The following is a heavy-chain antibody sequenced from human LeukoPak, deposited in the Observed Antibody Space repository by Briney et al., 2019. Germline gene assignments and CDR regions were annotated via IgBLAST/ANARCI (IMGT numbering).Heavy chain of an antibody. D-gene: IGHD1-7*01. CDR2: INEDGGEE. V-gene: IGHV3-7*01. CDR3: ARDPDIGTTDY. CDR1: GFTFSTYW. J-gene: IGHJ4*02. Sequence: GGSLRLSCAASGFTFSTYWMSWVRQAPGKRLEWVANINEDGGEEYYVDSVKGRFTISRDNARNSLYLQMDSLRAEDTAVYYCARDPDIGTTDYWGQGTLVTVSS.